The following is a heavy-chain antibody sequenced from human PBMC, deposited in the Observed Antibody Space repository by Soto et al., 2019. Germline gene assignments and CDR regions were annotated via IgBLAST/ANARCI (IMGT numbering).Heavy chain of an antibody. D-gene: IGHD5-18*01. CDR1: GYTFTSYG. Sequence: SVKVSCKASGYTFTSYGISWVRQAPGQGLEWMGWINAYNGNTNYAQKLQGRVTMTTDTSTSTAYMELRSLRSDDTAVYYCARVKGRGYSYGSWFDPWGQGTLVTVSS. CDR2: INAYNGNT. J-gene: IGHJ5*02. V-gene: IGHV1-18*04. CDR3: ARVKGRGYSYGSWFDP.